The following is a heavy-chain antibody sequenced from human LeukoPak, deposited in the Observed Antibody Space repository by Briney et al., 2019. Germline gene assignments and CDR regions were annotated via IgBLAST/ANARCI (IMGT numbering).Heavy chain of an antibody. Sequence: GGSLRLSCAVSGFTVSNNYMSWVRQAPGKGLAWVSVIYSDGSTYYADPVKGRFTISRDNSKNTLYLQMNSLRAEDTAVYYCARGGGGGNPFDYWGQGTLVTVSS. CDR2: IYSDGST. CDR1: GFTVSNNY. D-gene: IGHD4-23*01. CDR3: ARGGGGGNPFDY. V-gene: IGHV3-53*01. J-gene: IGHJ4*02.